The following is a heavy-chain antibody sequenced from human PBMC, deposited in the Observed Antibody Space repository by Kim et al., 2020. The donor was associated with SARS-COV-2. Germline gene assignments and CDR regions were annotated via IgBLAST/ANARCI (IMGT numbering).Heavy chain of an antibody. CDR1: GGSINSNTYY. J-gene: IGHJ4*02. Sequence: SETLSLTCTVSGGSINSNTYYWGWIRQPPGKGLEWIGSVSYSGSIYYKPSLESRVTISVDTSKNQLSLKLSSVTAADTAVYYCPRLHRFSGIDYWGQGTL. V-gene: IGHV4-39*01. CDR3: PRLHRFSGIDY. CDR2: VSYSGSI. D-gene: IGHD1-1*01.